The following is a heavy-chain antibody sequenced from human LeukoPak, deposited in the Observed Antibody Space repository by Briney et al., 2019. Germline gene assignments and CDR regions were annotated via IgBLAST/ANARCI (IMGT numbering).Heavy chain of an antibody. J-gene: IGHJ5*02. D-gene: IGHD2-8*01. CDR3: ARVPFVVMGDTGNWFDP. CDR2: INTNTGNP. Sequence: ASVKVSCKASGYTFTNYTMNWVRQAPGQGLEWMGWINTNTGNPTYAQGFTGRFVFSLDASVSTAYLQIRRLKAEDTAVYYCARVPFVVMGDTGNWFDPWGQGTLVTVSS. CDR1: GYTFTNYT. V-gene: IGHV7-4-1*01.